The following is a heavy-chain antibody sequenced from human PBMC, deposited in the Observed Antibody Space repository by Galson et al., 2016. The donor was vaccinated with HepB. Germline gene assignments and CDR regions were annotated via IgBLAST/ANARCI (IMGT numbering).Heavy chain of an antibody. J-gene: IGHJ3*02. D-gene: IGHD3-9*01. CDR3: AKDYLVLRYFDWLISKEAFDI. CDR1: GFTFSSYA. V-gene: IGHV3-23*01. Sequence: SLRLSCAASGFTFSSYAMSWVRQAPGKGLEWVSALSGSGGSAYYADSVKGRFTISKDNSKHTLYLQMNSLRAEDTAVYYCAKDYLVLRYFDWLISKEAFDIWGQGTMVTVSS. CDR2: LSGSGGSA.